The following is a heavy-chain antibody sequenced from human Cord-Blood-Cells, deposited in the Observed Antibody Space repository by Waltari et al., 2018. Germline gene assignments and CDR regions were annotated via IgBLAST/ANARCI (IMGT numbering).Heavy chain of an antibody. CDR2: ISYDGSNK. Sequence: QVQLVESGGGVVQPGRSLRLSCAASGFTFSSYAMHWVRQAPGKGLEWVAVISYDGSNKYYADSVKGRFTISRDNSKNTLYLQMNSLRADDTAVYYCARAGGGILTGNDYWGQGTLVTVSS. CDR1: GFTFSSYA. J-gene: IGHJ4*02. V-gene: IGHV3-30-3*01. CDR3: ARAGGGILTGNDY. D-gene: IGHD3-9*01.